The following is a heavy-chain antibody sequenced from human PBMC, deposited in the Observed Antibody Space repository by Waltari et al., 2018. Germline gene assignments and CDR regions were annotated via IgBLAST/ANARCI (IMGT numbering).Heavy chain of an antibody. D-gene: IGHD1-26*01. CDR3: AKSSGSYYEVFDR. J-gene: IGHJ4*02. CDR2: ISGSGGTT. CDR1: GVTVGNYG. Sequence: EVRLVESGGGLVQRGGSLGHSCAASGVTVGNYGMSWVRQAPGKGLECVSSISGSGGTTYYADSVKGRFTMSKDFSKNTLFLQMNSVRVDDTADYYCAKSSGSYYEVFDRWGRGTLVTVSS. V-gene: IGHV3-23*04.